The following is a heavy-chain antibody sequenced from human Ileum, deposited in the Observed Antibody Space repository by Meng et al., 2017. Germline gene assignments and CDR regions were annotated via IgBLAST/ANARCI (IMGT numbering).Heavy chain of an antibody. Sequence: VQLVGAGGSLEQPGGSMRLSCAASGFTFNNYAMSWVRQPPGKGPEWVAGINADGDRTSYAGSVEGRFTISRDNAKNTLYLQMNSLRAEDTAVYYCATGGSGYFNYWGQGTLVTVSS. D-gene: IGHD3-3*01. CDR1: GFTFNNYA. J-gene: IGHJ4*02. CDR3: ATGGSGYFNY. CDR2: INADGDRT. V-gene: IGHV3-23*04.